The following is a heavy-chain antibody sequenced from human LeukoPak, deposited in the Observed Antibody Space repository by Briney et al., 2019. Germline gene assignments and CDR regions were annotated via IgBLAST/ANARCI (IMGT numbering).Heavy chain of an antibody. CDR3: AKAASSSWPSYYYGMDV. V-gene: IGHV3-23*01. J-gene: IGHJ6*02. CDR1: GFIFSSYS. CDR2: ITGSGGNT. Sequence: PGGSLRLSCAASGFIFSSYSMSWVRQAPGKGLEWFSVITGSGGNTYYADSVTGRFTISKDNSKNTVYLQMSSLRVDDTAVYYCAKAASSSWPSYYYGMDVWGQGSTVTVSS. D-gene: IGHD6-13*01.